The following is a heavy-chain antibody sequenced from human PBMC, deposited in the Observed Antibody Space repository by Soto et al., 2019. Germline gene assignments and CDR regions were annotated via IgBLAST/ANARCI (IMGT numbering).Heavy chain of an antibody. CDR1: GFTFNTYY. J-gene: IGHJ4*02. CDR3: ARGRQNDGYFDY. D-gene: IGHD1-1*01. V-gene: IGHV3-21*01. Sequence: GGSLRLSCAASGFTFNTYYMNWVRQPPGKGLEWVSSISGSRSYMYYADSLNGRFTISRDNAKNSLFLQMNSLRAEDTAVYFCARGRQNDGYFDYWGQGTLVTVSS. CDR2: ISGSRSYM.